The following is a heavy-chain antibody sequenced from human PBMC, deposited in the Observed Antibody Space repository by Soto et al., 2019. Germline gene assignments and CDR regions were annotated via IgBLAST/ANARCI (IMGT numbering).Heavy chain of an antibody. J-gene: IGHJ6*02. Sequence: SETLSLTCTVSGGSISSGDYYWSWIRQPPGKGLEWIGYIYYSGSTSYNASLKSRTSISADPSNNQFSLKLHSLTAADTAVYFCGTMPIVVEPAPMDVWGPGTAGTVSS. V-gene: IGHV4-30-4*01. CDR3: GTMPIVVEPAPMDV. CDR1: GGSISSGDYY. CDR2: IYYSGST. D-gene: IGHD2-2*01.